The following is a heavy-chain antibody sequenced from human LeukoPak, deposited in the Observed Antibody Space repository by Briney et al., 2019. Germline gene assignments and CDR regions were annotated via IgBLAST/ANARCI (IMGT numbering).Heavy chain of an antibody. V-gene: IGHV3-23*01. CDR2: ISGSGGST. Sequence: GGSLRLSCAASGFTFSSYAMSWVCQAPGEGLEWVSAISGSGGSTYYADSVKGRFTISRDNSKNTLYLQMNSLRAEDTAVYYCAKAQDPTYYYGSGSPLDWFDPWGQGTPVTVSS. D-gene: IGHD3-10*01. CDR3: AKAQDPTYYYGSGSPLDWFDP. J-gene: IGHJ5*02. CDR1: GFTFSSYA.